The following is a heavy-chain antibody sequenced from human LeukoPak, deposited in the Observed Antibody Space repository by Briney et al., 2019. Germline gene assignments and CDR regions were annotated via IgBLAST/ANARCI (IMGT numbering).Heavy chain of an antibody. Sequence: GGSLRLSCAATGFTFSSYGMHWVRQAPGKGLEWVAVIGYDGSNKYYADSVEGRFTISRDNSKNTLYLQMNSLRAEDTAVYYFFFKQKTAYEILTGFYFDYWGQGTLVTVPS. J-gene: IGHJ4*02. CDR3: FFKQKTAYEILTGFYFDY. CDR1: GFTFSSYG. V-gene: IGHV3-33*01. D-gene: IGHD3-9*01. CDR2: IGYDGSNK.